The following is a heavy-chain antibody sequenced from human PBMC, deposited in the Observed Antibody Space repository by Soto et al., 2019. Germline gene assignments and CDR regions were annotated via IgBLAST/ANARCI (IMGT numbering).Heavy chain of an antibody. CDR3: ARPNRRAAAVYFQH. D-gene: IGHD6-13*01. Sequence: GGSLRLSCAASGFTFSSYAMHWVRQAPGKGLEWVAVISYDGSNKYYADSVKGRFTISRDNSKNTLYLQMNSLRAEDTAVYYCARPNRRAAAVYFQHWGQGTLVTVSS. V-gene: IGHV3-30-3*01. CDR2: ISYDGSNK. CDR1: GFTFSSYA. J-gene: IGHJ1*01.